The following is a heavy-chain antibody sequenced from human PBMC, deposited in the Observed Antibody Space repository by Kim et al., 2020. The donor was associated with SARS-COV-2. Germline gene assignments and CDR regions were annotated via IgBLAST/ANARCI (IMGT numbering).Heavy chain of an antibody. CDR1: EFTFSIFA. V-gene: IGHV3-23*01. J-gene: IGHJ4*02. CDR3: ARGGAGNYYSVDY. CDR2: LSGDSSTT. D-gene: IGHD3-10*01. Sequence: GGSLRLSCAASEFTFSIFAMSWVRQAPGKGLEWVSSLSGDSSTTYYADSVKGRFTISRDNSKNTLYLQMNSLRADDTAVYYCARGGAGNYYSVDYWGQGTLVTVSS.